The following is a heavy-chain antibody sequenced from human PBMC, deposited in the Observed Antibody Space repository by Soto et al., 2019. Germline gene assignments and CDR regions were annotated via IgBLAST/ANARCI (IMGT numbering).Heavy chain of an antibody. CDR2: IYHTGNT. CDR1: GGSINSGGYS. Sequence: QLQLQESGSGLVKPSQTLSLTCTVSGGSINSGGYSWIWIRQPPGKGLEWIGYIYHTGNTFYNPSPHTRVTISVHQPTHPFYLRLGSVTAADTAIYYCARVEPTLSTPSAYRMDVWGQGTTVTVSS. D-gene: IGHD2-2*01. J-gene: IGHJ6*02. V-gene: IGHV4-30-2*01. CDR3: ARVEPTLSTPSAYRMDV.